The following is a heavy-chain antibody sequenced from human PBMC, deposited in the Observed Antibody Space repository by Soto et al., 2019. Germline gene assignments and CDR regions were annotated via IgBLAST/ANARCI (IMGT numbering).Heavy chain of an antibody. V-gene: IGHV4-30-2*01. CDR3: ARTSSGYIVMDV. CDR2: TYHSGST. Sequence: TLSLTCAVSGASISSGGYSWSWIRQPPGKGLECIGYTYHSGSTYYNPSLKSRVTISVDTSKNQFSLKLSSVTAADTAVYYCARTSSGYIVMDVWGQGTTVTVSS. CDR1: GASISSGGYS. J-gene: IGHJ6*02. D-gene: IGHD6-13*01.